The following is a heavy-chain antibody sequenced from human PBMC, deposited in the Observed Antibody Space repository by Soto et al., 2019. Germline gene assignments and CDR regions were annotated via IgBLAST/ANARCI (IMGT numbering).Heavy chain of an antibody. CDR1: GGSISSSSYY. CDR2: IYYSGST. J-gene: IGHJ6*02. CDR3: AREYYDFWSGLKRPGEKYGMDV. V-gene: IGHV4-39*01. Sequence: PSETLSLTCTVSGGSISSSSYYWGWIRQPPGKGLEWIGSIYYSGSTYYNPSLKSRVTISVDTSKNQFSLKLSSVTAADTAVYYGAREYYDFWSGLKRPGEKYGMDVWGQGTTVTVSS. D-gene: IGHD3-3*01.